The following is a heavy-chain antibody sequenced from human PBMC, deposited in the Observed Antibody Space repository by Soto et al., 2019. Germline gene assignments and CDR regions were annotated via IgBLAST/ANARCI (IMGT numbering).Heavy chain of an antibody. Sequence: EVQLLESGGGLVQPGGSLRLSCAASGFTFSSYAMSWVRQAPGKGREWVSAISGSGGSTYYADFVKGRFTISRDNSKNTLYLQMNSLRAEDTAVYYCAKSGHSSSPYYYYCIDVWGQGTTVTVSS. CDR2: ISGSGGST. J-gene: IGHJ6*02. CDR1: GFTFSSYA. D-gene: IGHD6-6*01. V-gene: IGHV3-23*01. CDR3: AKSGHSSSPYYYYCIDV.